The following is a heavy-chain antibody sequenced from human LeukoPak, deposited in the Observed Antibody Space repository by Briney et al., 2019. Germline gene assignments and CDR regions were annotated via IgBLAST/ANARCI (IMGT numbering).Heavy chain of an antibody. Sequence: GASVKVSCKASGYSFSSYDINWVRQATGQGLEWMGWISAYNGNTNYAQKLQGRVTMTTDTSTSTAYMELRSLRSDDTAVYYCATVGLRGNWFDPWGQGTLVTVSS. CDR3: ATVGLRGNWFDP. D-gene: IGHD5-12*01. V-gene: IGHV1-18*01. CDR2: ISAYNGNT. CDR1: GYSFSSYD. J-gene: IGHJ5*02.